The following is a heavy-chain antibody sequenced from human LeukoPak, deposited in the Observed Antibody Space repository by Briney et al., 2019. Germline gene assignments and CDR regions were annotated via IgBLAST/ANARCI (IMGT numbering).Heavy chain of an antibody. D-gene: IGHD3-22*01. Sequence: SETLSLTCTVSGGSISTNDYYWGWIRQPPGKGLAWIGNIYYSGSTYYNPSLRSRVTVSVDTSKNKFSLKLSSVTAADTAVYYCGRHFYDNSGFLSYFDYWGQGTLVTVSS. CDR1: GGSISTNDYY. J-gene: IGHJ4*02. CDR2: IYYSGST. CDR3: GRHFYDNSGFLSYFDY. V-gene: IGHV4-39*01.